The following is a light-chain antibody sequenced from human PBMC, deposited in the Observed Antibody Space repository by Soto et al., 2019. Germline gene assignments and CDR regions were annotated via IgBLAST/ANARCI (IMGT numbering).Light chain of an antibody. CDR2: GAS. V-gene: IGKV3-20*01. Sequence: EIVLTQSPATLSLSPGERATLSFGASQSVSSYLAWYQQKPGQAPRLLIHGASSRATGIPDRISGSGSGTDFTLTISRLEPEHFAVYYCQQYGSSPITFGQGTRLEIK. CDR3: QQYGSSPIT. CDR1: QSVSSY. J-gene: IGKJ5*01.